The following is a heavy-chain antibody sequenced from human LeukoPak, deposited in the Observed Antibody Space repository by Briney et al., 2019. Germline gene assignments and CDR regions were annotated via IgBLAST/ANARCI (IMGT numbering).Heavy chain of an antibody. D-gene: IGHD2-21*01. Sequence: SQTLPLTCTVSGGSISSGSYYWSWIRQPAGKGLEWIGRIYTSGSTNYNPSLKSRVTISVDTSKNQFSLKLSSVTAADTAVYYCARQVVIALNWFDPWGQGTLVTVSS. CDR1: GGSISSGSYY. CDR2: IYTSGST. J-gene: IGHJ5*02. CDR3: ARQVVIALNWFDP. V-gene: IGHV4-61*02.